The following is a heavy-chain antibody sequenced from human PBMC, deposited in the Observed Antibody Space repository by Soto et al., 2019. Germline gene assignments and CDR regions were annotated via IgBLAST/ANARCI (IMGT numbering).Heavy chain of an antibody. CDR1: GFTFSSFA. Sequence: EVQLLESGGKSIQPGGSLRLSCAASGFTFSSFAMNWVRQAPGRGLEWVSIISGSGGVSYYSDSVRGRFTISRDNSKNTVNLQMNSLRAEDTAVYYCASDSSAWPNYFDSWGLGTLVTVSS. J-gene: IGHJ4*02. CDR2: ISGSGGVS. CDR3: ASDSSAWPNYFDS. D-gene: IGHD6-19*01. V-gene: IGHV3-23*01.